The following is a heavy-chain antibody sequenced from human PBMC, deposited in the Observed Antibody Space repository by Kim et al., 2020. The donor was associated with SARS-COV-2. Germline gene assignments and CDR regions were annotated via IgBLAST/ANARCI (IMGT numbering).Heavy chain of an antibody. Sequence: SFQGQVTISADKSISTAYLQWSSLKASDTAMYYCARGDGYSYGQTDAFDIWGQGTMVTVSS. CDR3: ARGDGYSYGQTDAFDI. D-gene: IGHD5-18*01. V-gene: IGHV5-51*01. J-gene: IGHJ3*02.